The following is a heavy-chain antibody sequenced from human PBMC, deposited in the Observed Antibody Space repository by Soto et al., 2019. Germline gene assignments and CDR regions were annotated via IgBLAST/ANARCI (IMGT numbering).Heavy chain of an antibody. Sequence: EVQLLESGGGLVQPGGSLRLSCAASGFTFSSYAMSWVRQAPGKGLEWVSTISGSGGSTYYADSVKGRFTISRDTSKNTLSLQMNSLRAEDTAVYYCAQERLRSYYYYYYYMDVWGKGTTVTVSS. J-gene: IGHJ6*03. CDR2: ISGSGGST. CDR3: AQERLRSYYYYYYYMDV. CDR1: GFTFSSYA. V-gene: IGHV3-23*01. D-gene: IGHD5-12*01.